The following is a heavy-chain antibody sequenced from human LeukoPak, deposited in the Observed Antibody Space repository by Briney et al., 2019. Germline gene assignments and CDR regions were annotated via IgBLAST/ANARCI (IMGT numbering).Heavy chain of an antibody. V-gene: IGHV4-61*02. CDR3: ARDSAVGMAAWESYYFDY. D-gene: IGHD5-24*01. CDR1: GGSISSGGYY. CDR2: IHTSGST. Sequence: SQTLSLTCTVSGGSISSGGYYWSWIRQHPGKGLEWIGRIHTSGSTNYNPSPKSRVTMSVDTSKNQFSLKLRSVTAADTAVYYCARDSAVGMAAWESYYFDYWGQGTLVTVSS. J-gene: IGHJ4*02.